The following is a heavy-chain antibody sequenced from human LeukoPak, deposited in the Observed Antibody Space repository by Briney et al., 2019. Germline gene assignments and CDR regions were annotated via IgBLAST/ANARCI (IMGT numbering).Heavy chain of an antibody. CDR3: AKTFGGDYFGS. CDR1: GFTFSSYA. J-gene: IGHJ4*02. V-gene: IGHV3-23*01. Sequence: SGGSLRLSCAASGFTFSSYAMSWVRQAPGKGLEWVSSISDSGDSTYYADSVKGRFTISRHNSVDTLFLQMSSLRAEDTAVYYCAKTFGGDYFGSWGQGTLVTVSS. D-gene: IGHD2/OR15-2a*01. CDR2: ISDSGDST.